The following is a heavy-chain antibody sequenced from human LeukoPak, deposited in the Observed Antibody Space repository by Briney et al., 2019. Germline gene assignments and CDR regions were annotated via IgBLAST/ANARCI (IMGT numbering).Heavy chain of an antibody. CDR2: IRYDGSNK. V-gene: IGHV3-30*02. CDR1: GFTFSSYG. CDR3: ARVRQQLPTGGGDY. D-gene: IGHD6-13*01. Sequence: PGGSLRLSCAASGFTFSSYGMHWVRQAPGKGLEWVAFIRYDGSNKYYADSVKGRFTISRDNAKNSLYLQMNSLRAEDTAVYYCARVRQQLPTGGGDYWGQGTLVTVSS. J-gene: IGHJ4*02.